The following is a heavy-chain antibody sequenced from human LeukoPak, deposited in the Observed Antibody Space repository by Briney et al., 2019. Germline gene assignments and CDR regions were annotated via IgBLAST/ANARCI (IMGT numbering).Heavy chain of an antibody. V-gene: IGHV3-74*01. CDR1: GFTFSDYW. Sequence: GGSLRLSCAASGFTFSDYWMHWVRQAPGKGLVWVSRIKSDGGLTNYADSVRGRFTVSRDNAKNTLYLQMNSLRVEDTAVYYCARVIGWDEPFDLWGHGTLVTVSS. CDR2: IKSDGGLT. J-gene: IGHJ3*01. CDR3: ARVIGWDEPFDL. D-gene: IGHD1-26*01.